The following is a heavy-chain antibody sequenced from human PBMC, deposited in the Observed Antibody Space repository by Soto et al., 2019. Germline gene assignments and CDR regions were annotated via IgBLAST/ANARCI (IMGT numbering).Heavy chain of an antibody. CDR1: GFTLSNYW. V-gene: IGHV3-7*05. D-gene: IGHD2-8*02. CDR3: ARNDAPGTGWFDP. Sequence: EVQLVESGGGLVQPGGSLRLSCEASGFTLSNYWMRWVRQAPGKGLEWVANINADGGEKYYVDSVMGRFTISRDNAKNSLYLQMNSLRAEDTAVYYCARNDAPGTGWFDPWGQGTLVTVSS. CDR2: INADGGEK. J-gene: IGHJ5*02.